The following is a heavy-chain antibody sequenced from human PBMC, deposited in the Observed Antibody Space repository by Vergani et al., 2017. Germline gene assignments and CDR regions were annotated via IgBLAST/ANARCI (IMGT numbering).Heavy chain of an antibody. D-gene: IGHD2-2*01. J-gene: IGHJ3*01. CDR1: GFTFNSYA. CDR2: INNNGGST. V-gene: IGHV3-23*01. CDR3: AKVCCSTSCPYGGGAVDV. Sequence: QLLESGGGLIQPGGSLRLSCAASGFTFNSYAMTWVRQAPGKGLEWVSGINNNGGSTYYADSVKGRFTISRDNSKNTLYLQMTDLGAEDTATYYCAKVCCSTSCPYGGGAVDVWGHGTMVTVSS.